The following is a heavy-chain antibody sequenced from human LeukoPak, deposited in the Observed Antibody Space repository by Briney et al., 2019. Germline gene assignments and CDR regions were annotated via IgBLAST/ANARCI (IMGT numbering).Heavy chain of an antibody. CDR1: GYSSTSYW. J-gene: IGHJ4*02. CDR2: IYPVDPDT. D-gene: IGHD3-9*01. V-gene: IGHV5-51*01. Sequence: GESLKISCKGSGYSSTSYWIGWVRQMPGKGLEWMGIIYPVDPDTRYSPSFQGPVTISADKSISTAYLQWSSLKASDTAMYYCARSPVALTGEDYWGQGTLVTVSS. CDR3: ARSPVALTGEDY.